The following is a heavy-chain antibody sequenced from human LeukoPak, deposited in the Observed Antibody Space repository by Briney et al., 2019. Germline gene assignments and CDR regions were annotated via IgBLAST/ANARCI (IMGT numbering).Heavy chain of an antibody. CDR2: FSGGGGVT. V-gene: IGHV3-23*01. CDR3: AKAGKPTVATLFYFDY. CDR1: GFTFSNYA. D-gene: IGHD4-17*01. J-gene: IGHJ4*02. Sequence: GGSLRLSCAPSGFTFSNYAMSWVRQAPGKGLEWVSTFSGGGGVTYYADPVKGRFTISRDYSNNTLYLQMHSLRAGDTAVYYCAKAGKPTVATLFYFDYWGQGTLVTVSS.